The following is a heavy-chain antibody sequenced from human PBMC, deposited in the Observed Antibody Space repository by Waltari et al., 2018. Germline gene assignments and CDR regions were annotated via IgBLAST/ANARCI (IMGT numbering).Heavy chain of an antibody. J-gene: IGHJ4*02. V-gene: IGHV4-59*01. Sequence: QVQLQESGPGLVKPSETLSLTCTVSGGSISSYYWSWIRQPPGKGLEWIGYIYYSGSTNYNPSLKSRVTISVDTSKNRFSLKLSSVTAADTAVYYCARGGDSSGYYSLGYWGQGTLVTVSS. CDR3: ARGGDSSGYYSLGY. D-gene: IGHD3-22*01. CDR2: IYYSGST. CDR1: GGSISSYY.